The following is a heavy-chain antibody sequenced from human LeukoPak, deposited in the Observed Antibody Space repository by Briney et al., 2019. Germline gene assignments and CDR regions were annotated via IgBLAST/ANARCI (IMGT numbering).Heavy chain of an antibody. CDR1: GGSFSGYY. CDR2: INHSGST. J-gene: IGHJ4*02. CDR3: ARRGIVATYY. V-gene: IGHV4-34*01. Sequence: SSETLSLTCAVYGGSFSGYYWSWIRQPPGKGLEWIGEINHSGSTNYNPSLKSRVTISVDTSKDQFSLKLSSVTAADTAVYYCARRGIVATYYWGQGTLVTVSS. D-gene: IGHD5-12*01.